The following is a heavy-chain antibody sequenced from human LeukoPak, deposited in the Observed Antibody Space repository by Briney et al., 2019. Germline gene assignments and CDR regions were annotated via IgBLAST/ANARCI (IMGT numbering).Heavy chain of an antibody. Sequence: GGSLTLSRAASGFTFRSYAMSWVRQAPGKGLEWVSAISGSGVSKYYADSLKGRLTISRDNSKNTLHLQMNSLRPENTAVYYGAKQARPVYYDYMDFWGKGTEVTVSS. J-gene: IGHJ6*03. CDR2: ISGSGVSK. CDR3: AKQARPVYYDYMDF. CDR1: GFTFRSYA. V-gene: IGHV3-23*01. D-gene: IGHD6-6*01.